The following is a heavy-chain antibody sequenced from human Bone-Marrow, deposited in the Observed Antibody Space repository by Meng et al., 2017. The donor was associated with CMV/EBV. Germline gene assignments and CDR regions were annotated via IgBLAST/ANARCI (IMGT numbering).Heavy chain of an antibody. J-gene: IGHJ5*02. Sequence: GESLKISCAASGFTFSTYIMNWVRQAPGKGLEWLSSIIISSCYKYYVDSVKGRFTISRDNAKNSLYLQMNSLRAEDTAVYYCARKQSCDIVIASMVWFDPCGQGTLITVSS. CDR3: ARKQSCDIVIASMVWFDP. V-gene: IGHV3-21*01. CDR2: IIISSCYK. CDR1: GFTFSTYI. D-gene: IGHD2/OR15-2a*01.